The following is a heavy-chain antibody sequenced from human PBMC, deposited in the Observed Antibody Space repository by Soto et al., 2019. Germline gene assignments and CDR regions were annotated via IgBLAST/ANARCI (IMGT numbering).Heavy chain of an antibody. V-gene: IGHV4-4*07. D-gene: IGHD3-10*01. CDR1: GGSISSYY. J-gene: IGHJ4*02. CDR2: IYTSDRT. Sequence: VQLQESGPGLVKSSEILSLTCTVSGGSISSYYWAWIRQPVVEGLEYIGRIYTSDRTNYNPSFKSRVTMSVDASKNQFSLQMTSVTAADTDVYYCASLVYSSGCYYFDYWGPGTLVTVSS. CDR3: ASLVYSSGCYYFDY.